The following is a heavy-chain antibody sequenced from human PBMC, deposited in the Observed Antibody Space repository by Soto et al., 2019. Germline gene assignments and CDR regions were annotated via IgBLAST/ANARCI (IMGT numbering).Heavy chain of an antibody. CDR2: ISGDGSAT. V-gene: IGHV3-74*01. Sequence: PGGSLRLSCAASGFTFSSYAMSWVRQAPGEGLVWVSGISGDGSATNYADSVKGRFTISRDNARNTLYLQMNSLRPEDTALYYCTRGRNWAFDVWGQGTLVTVSS. CDR3: TRGRNWAFDV. CDR1: GFTFSSYA. J-gene: IGHJ3*01. D-gene: IGHD1-1*01.